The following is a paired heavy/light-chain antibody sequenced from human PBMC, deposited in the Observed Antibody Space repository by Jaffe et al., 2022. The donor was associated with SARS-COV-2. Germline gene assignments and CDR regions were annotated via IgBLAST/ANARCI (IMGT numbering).Light chain of an antibody. J-gene: IGLJ2*01. CDR1: KLGDKY. CDR3: QAWDSSRHVV. CDR2: QDS. V-gene: IGLV3-1*01. Sequence: SYELTQPPSVSVSPGQTASITCSGDKLGDKYACWYQQKPGQSPVLVIYQDSKRPSGIPERFSGSNSGNTATLTISGTQAMDEADYYCQAWDSSRHVVFGGGTKLTVL.
Heavy chain of an antibody. CDR1: GFTFSSYA. CDR3: AKDPYDSSGYHRSGNYFDY. Sequence: EVQLLESGGGLVQPGGSLRLSCAASGFTFSSYAMSWVRQAPGKGLEWVSAISGSGGSTYYADSVKGRFTISRDNSKNTLYLQMNSLRAEDTAVYYCAKDPYDSSGYHRSGNYFDYWGQGTLVTVSS. V-gene: IGHV3-23*01. D-gene: IGHD3-22*01. J-gene: IGHJ4*02. CDR2: ISGSGGST.